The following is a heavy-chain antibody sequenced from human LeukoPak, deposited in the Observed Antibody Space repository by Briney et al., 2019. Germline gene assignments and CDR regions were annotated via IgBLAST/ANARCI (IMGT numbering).Heavy chain of an antibody. CDR3: ATANLYGSGTHGAFDI. D-gene: IGHD3-10*01. Sequence: ASVKVSCKVSGYTLTELSMHWVRQAPGKGLEWMGGFDPEDGETIYAQKFQGRVTMTEDTSTDTAYMELSSLRSEDTAVYYCATANLYGSGTHGAFDIWGQGTMVTVSS. CDR2: FDPEDGET. V-gene: IGHV1-24*01. CDR1: GYTLTELS. J-gene: IGHJ3*02.